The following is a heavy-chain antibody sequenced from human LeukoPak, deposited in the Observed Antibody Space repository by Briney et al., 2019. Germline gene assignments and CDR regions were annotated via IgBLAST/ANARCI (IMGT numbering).Heavy chain of an antibody. CDR1: GGSISSYY. V-gene: IGHV4-59*01. Sequence: SETLSLTCTVSGGSISSYYWSWIRQPPGKGLEWIGYIYHSGSTDYNPSLKSRVTMSVDTSKNQFSLKLTSVTAADTAVYYCARDYGDYFDYWGQGTLVTVSS. CDR2: IYHSGST. D-gene: IGHD4-17*01. CDR3: ARDYGDYFDY. J-gene: IGHJ4*02.